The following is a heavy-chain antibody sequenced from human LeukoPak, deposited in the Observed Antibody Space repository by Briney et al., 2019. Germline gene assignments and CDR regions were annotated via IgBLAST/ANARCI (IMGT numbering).Heavy chain of an antibody. CDR2: IRYDGSNK. CDR3: ASYCTNGVCPDY. J-gene: IGHJ4*02. D-gene: IGHD2-8*01. Sequence: GGSLRLSCAASGFTFSSYGMHWVRQAPGKGLEWVAFIRYDGSNKYYADSVKGRFTISRDNSKNTLYLQMNSLRAEDTAVYYCASYCTNGVCPDYWGQGTLVTVSS. CDR1: GFTFSSYG. V-gene: IGHV3-30*02.